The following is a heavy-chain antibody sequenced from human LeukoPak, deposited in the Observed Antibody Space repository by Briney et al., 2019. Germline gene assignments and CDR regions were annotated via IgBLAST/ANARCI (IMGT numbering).Heavy chain of an antibody. D-gene: IGHD3-10*01. J-gene: IGHJ5*02. CDR3: ARVTMVRGVNWFDP. Sequence: ASVKVSCKASGYTFSNYAIHWVRLAPGRRLEWMGWINPGSGNTQNSRKFQGRVTITRDTSASAAYMELSSLRSDDTAVYYCARVTMVRGVNWFDPWGQGTLVTVSS. CDR1: GYTFSNYA. V-gene: IGHV1-3*01. CDR2: INPGSGNT.